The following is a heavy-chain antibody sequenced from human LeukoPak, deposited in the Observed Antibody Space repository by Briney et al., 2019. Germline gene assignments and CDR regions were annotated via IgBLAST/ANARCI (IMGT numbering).Heavy chain of an antibody. D-gene: IGHD3-22*01. Sequence: GGSLRLSWAASGFTFSSYSMSWVRQAPGKGLGWVSYISSSSSTIYYADSVKGRFTISRDNAKNSLYLQMNSLRAEDTAVYYCARDPSGYYYDSSGYSDYWGQGTLVTVSS. V-gene: IGHV3-48*01. CDR1: GFTFSSYS. CDR3: ARDPSGYYYDSSGYSDY. J-gene: IGHJ4*02. CDR2: ISSSSSTI.